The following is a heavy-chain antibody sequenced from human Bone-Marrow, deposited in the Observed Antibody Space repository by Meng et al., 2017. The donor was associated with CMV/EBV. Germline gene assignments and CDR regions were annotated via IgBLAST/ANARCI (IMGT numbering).Heavy chain of an antibody. J-gene: IGHJ6*02. CDR1: GFTFSSYS. Sequence: GESLKISCAASGFTFSSYSMNWVRQAPGKGLEWVSYISSSSSTIYYADSVKGRFTISRDNAKNSLYLQMNSLRAEDTAVYYCAKDLKRTSLIRLSYYYYGMDVWGQGTTVSFSS. CDR3: AKDLKRTSLIRLSYYYYGMDV. V-gene: IGHV3-48*04. D-gene: IGHD2-2*01. CDR2: ISSSSSTI.